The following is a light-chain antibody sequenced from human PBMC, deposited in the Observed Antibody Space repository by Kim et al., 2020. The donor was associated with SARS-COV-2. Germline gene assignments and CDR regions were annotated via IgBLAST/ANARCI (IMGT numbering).Light chain of an antibody. J-gene: IGLJ2*01. CDR3: CSYTTSDALV. Sequence: GQSITCVCTGAGVDVGAYDYVSWYQQHPGKAPKVIIYDVSNRPSGLSYRFSGSKSGDTASLTISGLQAEDEADYYCCSYTTSDALVFGGGTQLTVL. CDR1: GVDVGAYDY. V-gene: IGLV2-14*03. CDR2: DVS.